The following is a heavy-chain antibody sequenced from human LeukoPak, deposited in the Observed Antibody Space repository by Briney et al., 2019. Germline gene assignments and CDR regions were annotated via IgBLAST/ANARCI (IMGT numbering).Heavy chain of an antibody. V-gene: IGHV4-59*08. D-gene: IGHD3-10*01. Sequence: SETLSLTCTVSGGPISGYYWSWIRQPPGKGLEWIGYIYNSETTNYNPSLKSRVIMSVDTSKNQFSLKVSSVTAADTAVYYCARHGPGGYFDYWGQGTLVTVSS. CDR1: GGPISGYY. CDR3: ARHGPGGYFDY. J-gene: IGHJ4*02. CDR2: IYNSETT.